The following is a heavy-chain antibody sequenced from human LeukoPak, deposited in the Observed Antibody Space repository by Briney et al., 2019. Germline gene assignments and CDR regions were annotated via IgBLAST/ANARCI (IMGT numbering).Heavy chain of an antibody. D-gene: IGHD1-26*01. Sequence: ASVKVSCKVSGYTLTELYMHWVRQAPGKGLEWMGGFDPEDGETIYAQKFQGRVTMTEDTSTDTAYMELSSLRSEDTAVYYCATALNIWELLPSSDAFDIWGQGTMVTVSS. V-gene: IGHV1-24*01. CDR1: GYTLTELY. CDR2: FDPEDGET. CDR3: ATALNIWELLPSSDAFDI. J-gene: IGHJ3*02.